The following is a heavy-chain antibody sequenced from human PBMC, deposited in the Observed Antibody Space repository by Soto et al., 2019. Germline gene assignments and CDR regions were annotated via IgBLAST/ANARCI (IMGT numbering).Heavy chain of an antibody. CDR2: IYPGDSDT. CDR1: YSFTSYW. Sequence: YSFTSYWIGWVRQMPGKGLEWMGIIYPGDSDTRYSPSFQGQVTISADKSISTAYLQWSSLKASDTAMYYCARTAAAGKYYYGMDVWGQGTTVTVSS. J-gene: IGHJ6*02. D-gene: IGHD6-13*01. CDR3: ARTAAAGKYYYGMDV. V-gene: IGHV5-51*01.